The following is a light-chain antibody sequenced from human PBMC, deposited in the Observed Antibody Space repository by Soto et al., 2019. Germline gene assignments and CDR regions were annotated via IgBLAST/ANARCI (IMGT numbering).Light chain of an antibody. CDR1: QDIADY. CDR2: AAS. J-gene: IGKJ1*01. CDR3: QNYNSAPWT. V-gene: IGKV1-27*01. Sequence: IQMTQSPSSLSVSVGDRVTISCWASQDIADYLAWYQQKPGQVPNLLIYAASTLQSGVPSRFSGSGSGTDFTLTITGLQPEDVATYYCQNYNSAPWTFGQGTKVEIK.